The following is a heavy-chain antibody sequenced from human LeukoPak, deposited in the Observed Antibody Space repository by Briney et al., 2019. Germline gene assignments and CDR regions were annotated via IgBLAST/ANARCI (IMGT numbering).Heavy chain of an antibody. CDR3: AKIWYSSSWREA. V-gene: IGHV3-23*01. D-gene: IGHD6-13*01. Sequence: GGSLRLSCAASGFTFSSYAMSWVRQSPGKGLEWVSAISGSGGSTYYADSVKGRFTTSRDNSKNTLYLQMNSLRAEDTAVYYCAKIWYSSSWREAWGQGTLVTVSS. CDR2: ISGSGGST. CDR1: GFTFSSYA. J-gene: IGHJ4*02.